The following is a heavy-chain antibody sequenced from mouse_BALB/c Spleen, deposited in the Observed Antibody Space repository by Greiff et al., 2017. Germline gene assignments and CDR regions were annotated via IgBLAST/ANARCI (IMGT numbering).Heavy chain of an antibody. Sequence: EVKVVESGGGLVKPGGSLKLSCAASGFTFSSYAMSWVRQTPEKRLEWVASISSGGSTYYPDSVKGRFTISRDNARNILYLQMSSLRSEDTAMYYCARVIDGYLDYWGQGTTLTVSA. CDR2: ISSGGST. D-gene: IGHD2-3*01. J-gene: IGHJ2*01. CDR1: GFTFSSYA. CDR3: ARVIDGYLDY. V-gene: IGHV5-6-5*01.